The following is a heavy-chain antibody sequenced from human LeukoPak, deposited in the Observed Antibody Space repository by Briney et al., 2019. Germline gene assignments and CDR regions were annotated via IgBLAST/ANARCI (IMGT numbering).Heavy chain of an antibody. D-gene: IGHD3-10*01. J-gene: IGHJ5*02. CDR3: ARSQYYYGSGSYLAFDP. Sequence: SETLSLTCTVSGGSISSGSYYWSWIRQPAGKGLEWIGRIYTSGSTNYNPSLKSRVTISVDTSKNQFSLKLSSVTAADTAVYYCARSQYYYGSGSYLAFDPWGQGTLVTVSS. CDR1: GGSISSGSYY. V-gene: IGHV4-61*02. CDR2: IYTSGST.